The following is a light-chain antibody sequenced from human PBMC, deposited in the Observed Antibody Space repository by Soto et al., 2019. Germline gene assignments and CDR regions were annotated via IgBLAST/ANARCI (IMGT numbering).Light chain of an antibody. CDR2: DAA. J-gene: IGKJ3*01. Sequence: DIQMTQSPSSLSASVGDRVTITCQASQDISNSLSWYQQKPGKAPKLLITDAATLEAGVPSRFSGSGSGTDFTFTISSLQPEDFATYYCQQTNSFPFTFGPGTTLDIK. V-gene: IGKV1-33*01. CDR3: QQTNSFPFT. CDR1: QDISNS.